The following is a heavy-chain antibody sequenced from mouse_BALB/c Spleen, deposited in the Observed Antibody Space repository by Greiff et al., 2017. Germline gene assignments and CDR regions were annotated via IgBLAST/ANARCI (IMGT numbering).Heavy chain of an antibody. D-gene: IGHD2-2*01. J-gene: IGHJ4*01. CDR1: GFSLTSYG. CDR2: IWSDGST. V-gene: IGHV2-6-2*01. CDR3: ARHGYDDYAMDY. Sequence: VKLMESGPDLVAPSQSLSITCTVSGFSLTSYGVHWVRQPPGKGLEWLVVIWSDGSTTYNSALKSRLSISKDNSKSQVFLKMNSLQTDDTAMYYCARHGYDDYAMDYWGQGTSVTVSS.